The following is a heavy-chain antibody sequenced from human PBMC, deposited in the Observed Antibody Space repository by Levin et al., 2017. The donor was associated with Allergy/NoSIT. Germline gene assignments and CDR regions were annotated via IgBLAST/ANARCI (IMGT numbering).Heavy chain of an antibody. Sequence: GGSLRLSCTASGFTFGDYAMSWFRQAPGKGLEWVGFIRSKAYGGTTEYAASVKGRFTISRDDSKIFAYLQRNSLKTEDTAVYYCTRDTQLLYGPHRSSFDYWGQGTLVTVSS. CDR3: TRDTQLLYGPHRSSFDY. CDR2: IRSKAYGGTT. D-gene: IGHD2-2*02. V-gene: IGHV3-49*03. J-gene: IGHJ4*02. CDR1: GFTFGDYA.